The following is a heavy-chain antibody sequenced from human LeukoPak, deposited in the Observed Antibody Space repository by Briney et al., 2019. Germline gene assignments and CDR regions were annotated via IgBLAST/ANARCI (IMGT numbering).Heavy chain of an antibody. J-gene: IGHJ4*02. D-gene: IGHD1-26*01. CDR1: GDSISSSNW. CDR3: ARTYSGSYYVAFDY. Sequence: SSGTPSLTCAVSGDSISSSNWWSWVRQPPGKGLEWIGEIYHSGSTSYNPSLKSRVTISVDKSNNQFSLKLTSVTAADTAVYYCARTYSGSYYVAFDYWGQGTLVTVSS. V-gene: IGHV4-4*02. CDR2: IYHSGST.